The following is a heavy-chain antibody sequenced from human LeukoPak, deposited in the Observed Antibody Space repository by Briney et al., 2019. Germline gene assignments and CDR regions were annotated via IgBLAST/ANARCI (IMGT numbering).Heavy chain of an antibody. D-gene: IGHD3-16*01. V-gene: IGHV1-69*05. CDR1: GGTFSSYA. CDR3: ARGAVDEFGMRAYYYYMDV. CDR2: IIPIFGTA. J-gene: IGHJ6*03. Sequence: GASVKVSCKASGGTFSSYAISWVRQAPGQGLEWMGGIIPIFGTANYAQKFQGRVTITTDESTSTAYMELSSLRSEDTAVYYCARGAVDEFGMRAYYYYMDVWGKGTTVTVSS.